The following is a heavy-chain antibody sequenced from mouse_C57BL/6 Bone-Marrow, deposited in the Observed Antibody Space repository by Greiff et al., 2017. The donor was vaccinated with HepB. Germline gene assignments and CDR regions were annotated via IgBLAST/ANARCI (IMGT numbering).Heavy chain of an antibody. CDR3: ARGKTVVAFYYFDY. J-gene: IGHJ2*01. V-gene: IGHV1-52*01. CDR2: IDPSDSET. D-gene: IGHD1-1*01. CDR1: GYTFTSYW. Sequence: QVQLQQPGAELVRPGSSVKLSCKASGYTFTSYWMHWVKQRPIQGLEWIGNIDPSDSETHYNQKFKDKATLTVDKSSSTAYMQLSSLTSEDSAVYYCARGKTVVAFYYFDYWGQGTTLTVSS.